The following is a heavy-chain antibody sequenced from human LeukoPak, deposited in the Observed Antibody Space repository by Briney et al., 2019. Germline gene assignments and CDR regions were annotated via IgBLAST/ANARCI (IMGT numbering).Heavy chain of an antibody. D-gene: IGHD3-22*01. Sequence: TPSETLSLTCTVSGGSISSYHWSWIRQPPGKGLEWIGNMYYSGSTNYNPSLRSRVTISVDTSKNQFSLKLSSVTAADTAVYYCARGNSYYDTSGYFPWESFQHWGQGTLVTVSS. J-gene: IGHJ1*01. CDR3: ARGNSYYDTSGYFPWESFQH. V-gene: IGHV4-59*01. CDR2: MYYSGST. CDR1: GGSISSYH.